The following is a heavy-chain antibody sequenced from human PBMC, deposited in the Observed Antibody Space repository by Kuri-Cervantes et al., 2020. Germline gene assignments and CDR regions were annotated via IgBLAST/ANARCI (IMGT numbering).Heavy chain of an antibody. CDR2: ISSSGSTI. Sequence: GESLKISCAASGFTFSSYWMSWVRQAPGKGLEWVSYISSSGSTIYYADSVKGRFTISRDNAKNSLYLQMNSLRAEDTAVYYCASGTELLWFGDYYYGMDVWGQGTTVTVSS. J-gene: IGHJ6*02. CDR3: ASGTELLWFGDYYYGMDV. D-gene: IGHD3-10*01. CDR1: GFTFSSYW. V-gene: IGHV3-48*04.